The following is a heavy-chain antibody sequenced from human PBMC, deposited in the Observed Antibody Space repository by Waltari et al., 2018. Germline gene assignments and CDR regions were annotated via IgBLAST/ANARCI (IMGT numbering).Heavy chain of an antibody. CDR2: IYYSGST. V-gene: IGHV4-39*01. J-gene: IGHJ2*01. D-gene: IGHD6-13*01. Sequence: QLQLQESGPGLVKPSETLSLTCTVSGGSISSSSYYWGWIRQPPGKGLEWIGRIYYSGSTYYNPSLKSRVTISVDTSKNQFSLKLSSVTAADTAVYYCARHGPLSNSWLDWYFDLWGRGTLVTVSS. CDR1: GGSISSSSYY. CDR3: ARHGPLSNSWLDWYFDL.